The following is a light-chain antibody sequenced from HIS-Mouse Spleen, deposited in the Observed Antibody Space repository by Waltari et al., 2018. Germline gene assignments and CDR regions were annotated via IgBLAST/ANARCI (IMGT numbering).Light chain of an antibody. Sequence: SSELTQPPSVSVSQGQTARITCSGDALPKKYAYWYQQKSGQAPVLVIYEDSKRPSGIPERFSGSSSGTMATLTISGAQVEDEADYYCYSTDSSGNHRVFGGGTKLTVL. J-gene: IGLJ2*01. CDR2: EDS. V-gene: IGLV3-10*01. CDR1: ALPKKY. CDR3: YSTDSSGNHRV.